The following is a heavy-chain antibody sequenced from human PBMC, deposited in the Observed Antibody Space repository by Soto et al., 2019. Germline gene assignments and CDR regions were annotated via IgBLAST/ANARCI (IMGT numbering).Heavy chain of an antibody. J-gene: IGHJ4*02. V-gene: IGHV3-30*18. CDR2: ISYDGSSK. Sequence: GGSLRLSCAASGFTFSSYGMHWVRQAPGKGLEWVAVISYDGSSKYYADSVKGRFTISRDNSKNTLYLQMNSLRAEDTAVYYSTKDGFDYWGQGTLVTVSS. CDR3: TKDGFDY. CDR1: GFTFSSYG.